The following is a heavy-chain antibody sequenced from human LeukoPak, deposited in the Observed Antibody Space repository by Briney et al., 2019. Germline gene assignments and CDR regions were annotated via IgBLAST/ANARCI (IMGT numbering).Heavy chain of an antibody. J-gene: IGHJ3*02. CDR3: ARDGWWDLLRGAFDM. V-gene: IGHV3-33*01. Sequence: GGSLRLSCAASGFTFSSYGMHWVRQAPGKGLEWVAVIWYDGSNKYYADSVKGRFTISRDNAKNSLYLQMNSLRADDSAVYYCARDGWWDLLRGAFDMWGQGTTVTVSS. CDR1: GFTFSSYG. CDR2: IWYDGSNK. D-gene: IGHD1-26*01.